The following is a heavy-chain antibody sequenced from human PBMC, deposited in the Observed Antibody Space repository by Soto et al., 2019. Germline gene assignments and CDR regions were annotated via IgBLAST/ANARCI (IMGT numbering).Heavy chain of an antibody. D-gene: IGHD3-16*01. CDR3: ARSGGGEDY. CDR2: IYHSGST. CDR1: GGSISSSHW. V-gene: IGHV4-4*02. J-gene: IGHJ4*02. Sequence: QVQLQESGPGLVKPSGTLSLSCAVSGGSISSSHWWTWVRQPPGKGLEWIGEIYHSGSTNYNPSRKGRGPQSGDPSRNPFSPDPSSGAPADPAVYYCARSGGGEDYWGQGILVTVSS.